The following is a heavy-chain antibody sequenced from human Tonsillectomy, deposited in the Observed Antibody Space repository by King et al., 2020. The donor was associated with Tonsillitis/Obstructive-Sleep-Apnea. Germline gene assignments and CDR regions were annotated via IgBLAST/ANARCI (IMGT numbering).Heavy chain of an antibody. CDR3: ARGDIVAVPARPDY. CDR2: INHSGTT. Sequence: QVQLQQWGAGLLKPSETLSLTCAVYGGSFSGYYWSWIRQPPGKGLEWIGEINHSGTTNYNPSLKSRVTISVDTSKNQFSLKLSSVTAADTAVYYCARGDIVAVPARPDYWGQGTLVTVSS. D-gene: IGHD2-2*01. CDR1: GGSFSGYY. V-gene: IGHV4-34*01. J-gene: IGHJ4*02.